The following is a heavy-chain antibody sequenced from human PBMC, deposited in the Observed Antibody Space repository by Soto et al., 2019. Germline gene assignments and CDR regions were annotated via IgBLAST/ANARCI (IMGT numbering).Heavy chain of an antibody. J-gene: IGHJ4*02. CDR2: VYTSGST. Sequence: SETLSLTCTVSGGSISSYSLSWIRQPAGKGLEWVGGVYTSGSTNYNPSLRSRVTMSIDTSKNQFSLKLSSVTAADTAVYYCASLGYCSNGVCYMDDYWGQGTLVTVSS. D-gene: IGHD2-8*01. CDR1: GGSISSYS. CDR3: ASLGYCSNGVCYMDDY. V-gene: IGHV4-4*07.